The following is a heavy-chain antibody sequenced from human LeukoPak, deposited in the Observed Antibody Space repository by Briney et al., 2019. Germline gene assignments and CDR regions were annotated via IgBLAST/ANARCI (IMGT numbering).Heavy chain of an antibody. J-gene: IGHJ6*03. CDR2: IYPGDSDT. CDR1: EYSFTNYW. V-gene: IGHV5-51*01. D-gene: IGHD3-3*02. Sequence: GEALKISCKGSEYSFTNYWIGWVRQMPGKGLEWMGIIYPGDSDTRYSPSFQGQVTISVDKSITTAYLQWSSLKASDTAMYYCARRPLAAWDYYMDVWGKGTTVTVSS. CDR3: ARRPLAAWDYYMDV.